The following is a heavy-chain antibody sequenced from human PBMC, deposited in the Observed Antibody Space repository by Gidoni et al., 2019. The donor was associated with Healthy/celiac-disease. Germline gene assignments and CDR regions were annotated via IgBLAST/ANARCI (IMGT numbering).Heavy chain of an antibody. CDR2: IRYDGSNK. CDR3: ARDGYCSGGSCTPDYYYYYMDV. Sequence: QVQLVESGGGVVQPGRSLRLSCAASGCTFSRYGMHWVRQAPGKGLEWVAVIRYDGSNKYYADSVKGRFTISRDNSKNTLYLQMNSLRAEDTAVYYCARDGYCSGGSCTPDYYYYYMDVWGKGTTVTVSS. CDR1: GCTFSRYG. D-gene: IGHD2-15*01. J-gene: IGHJ6*03. V-gene: IGHV3-33*01.